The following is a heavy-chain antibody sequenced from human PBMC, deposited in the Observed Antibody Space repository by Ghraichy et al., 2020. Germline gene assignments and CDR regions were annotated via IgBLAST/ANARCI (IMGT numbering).Heavy chain of an antibody. J-gene: IGHJ2*01. CDR2: IRTVTSTI. CDR3: ARDRVYCGSTSCSADWYFDL. V-gene: IGHV3-48*04. D-gene: IGHD2-2*01. Sequence: GGSLRLSCAASGFTFSNFSMNWVRQAPGKGLEWVSNIRTVTSTIYYAESVEGRFTISRDNAKNSLYLQMKSLRAEDTAVYYCARDRVYCGSTSCSADWYFDLWGRGTLVTVSS. CDR1: GFTFSNFS.